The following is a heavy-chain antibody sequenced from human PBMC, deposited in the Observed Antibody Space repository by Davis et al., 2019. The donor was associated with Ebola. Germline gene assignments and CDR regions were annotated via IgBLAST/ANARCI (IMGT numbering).Heavy chain of an antibody. Sequence: ASVKVSCKASGYTFTSYYMHWVRQAPGQGLEWMGIINPSGGSTSYAQKFQGRVTMTRDTSTSTVYMELSSLRSEDTAVYYCAKAAPGPGYDDAFDIWGQGTTVTVSS. CDR2: INPSGGST. CDR1: GYTFTSYY. V-gene: IGHV1-46*01. CDR3: AKAAPGPGYDDAFDI. J-gene: IGHJ3*02. D-gene: IGHD5-12*01.